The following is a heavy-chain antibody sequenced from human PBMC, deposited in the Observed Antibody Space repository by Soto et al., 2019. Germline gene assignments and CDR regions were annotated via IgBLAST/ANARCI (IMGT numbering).Heavy chain of an antibody. CDR3: ARHGDSSGGYYYYGMDV. D-gene: IGHD6-19*01. V-gene: IGHV5-10-1*01. Sequence: PGASLKISCKGSGYSFTSYWISWVRQMPGKGLEWMGRIDPSDSYTNYSPSFQGHVTISADKSISTAYLQWSSLKASDTAMYYCARHGDSSGGYYYYGMDVWGQGTTVTVSS. J-gene: IGHJ6*02. CDR1: GYSFTSYW. CDR2: IDPSDSYT.